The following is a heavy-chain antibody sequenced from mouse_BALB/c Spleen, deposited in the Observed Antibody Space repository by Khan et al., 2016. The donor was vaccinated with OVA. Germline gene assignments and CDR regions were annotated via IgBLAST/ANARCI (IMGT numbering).Heavy chain of an antibody. J-gene: IGHJ2*01. CDR2: IYPGTNNT. D-gene: IGHD3-2*02. Sequence: VKLVESGAELVRPGASVNLSCKTSGYIFTSYWIHWVKQRSGQGLEWIARIYPGTNNTYYNEKLKDKATLTADKSSSTVYMQLSSLKSEDSAGYFCAREEALYYFDYWGQGTTLTVSS. V-gene: IGHV1-76*01. CDR3: AREEALYYFDY. CDR1: GYIFTSYW.